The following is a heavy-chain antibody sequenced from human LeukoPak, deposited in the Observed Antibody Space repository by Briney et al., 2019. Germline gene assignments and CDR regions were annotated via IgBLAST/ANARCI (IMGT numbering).Heavy chain of an antibody. J-gene: IGHJ4*02. V-gene: IGHV4-34*01. Sequence: PSETLSLTCAVYGGSFSGYYWSWIRQPPGKGLEWIGEINHSGSTNYNPSLKSRVTISVDTSKNQFSLKLSSVTAADTAVYYCARAPTPFDYWGQGTLVTVSS. CDR3: ARAPTPFDY. CDR2: INHSGST. CDR1: GGSFSGYY.